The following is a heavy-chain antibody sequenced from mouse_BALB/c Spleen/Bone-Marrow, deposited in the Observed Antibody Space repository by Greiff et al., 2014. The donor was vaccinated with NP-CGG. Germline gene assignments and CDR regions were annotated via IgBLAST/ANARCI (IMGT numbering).Heavy chain of an antibody. CDR1: GFTFSSYA. V-gene: IGHV5-9-3*01. CDR2: ISSGGSYT. Sequence: EVKLVESGGGLVKPGGSLKLSCAASGFTFSSYAMSWVRQTPEKRLEWVATISSGGSYTYYPDSVKGRFTISRDNAKNTLYLQMSRLRSEDTAMYYCARHDYAYWGQGTLVTVSA. D-gene: IGHD2-4*01. CDR3: ARHDYAY. J-gene: IGHJ3*01.